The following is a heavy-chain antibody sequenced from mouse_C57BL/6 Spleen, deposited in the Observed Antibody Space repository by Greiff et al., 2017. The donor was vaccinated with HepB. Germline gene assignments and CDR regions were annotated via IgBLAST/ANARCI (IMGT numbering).Heavy chain of an antibody. CDR1: GFSLTSYG. D-gene: IGHD4-1*01. CDR3: ATRTGTVDY. J-gene: IGHJ4*01. CDR2: IWGVGST. Sequence: VKLVESGPGLVAPSQSLSITCTVSGFSLTSYGVDWVRQSPGKGLEWLGVIWGVGSTNYNSALKSRLSIRKDNAKSQVFLKMNSLQTDDTAMYYWATRTGTVDYWGQGTSVTVSS. V-gene: IGHV2-6*01.